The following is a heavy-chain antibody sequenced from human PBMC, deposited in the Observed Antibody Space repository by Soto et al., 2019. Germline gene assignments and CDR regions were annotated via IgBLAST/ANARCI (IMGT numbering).Heavy chain of an antibody. D-gene: IGHD2-15*01. CDR3: AREEFSCGGSCYSIDS. V-gene: IGHV3-30-3*01. CDR2: ISYAGTYQ. J-gene: IGHJ4*02. Sequence: QVHLVESGGGVVQPGGSLRLSCAASGFTFSSHSMHWVRQSPGKGLEWLTVISYAGTYQNYADSVKGRVTISRDNSKNALYLQMYSLRPEDSAVYFCAREEFSCGGSCYSIDSWGQGTLVTVSS. CDR1: GFTFSSHS.